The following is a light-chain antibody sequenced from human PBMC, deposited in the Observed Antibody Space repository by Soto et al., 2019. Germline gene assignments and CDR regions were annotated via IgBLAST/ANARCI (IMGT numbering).Light chain of an antibody. V-gene: IGKV3-15*01. Sequence: EIVMTQSPATLSVSPGERATLSCRASQSVGSNLAWYQQKPGQAPRLPIYGVTTRATGIPARFSGSGSGTEFTLTISCLRSEDFAVYYCQQYNSWLRTFGQGTKVEIK. CDR1: QSVGSN. J-gene: IGKJ1*01. CDR2: GVT. CDR3: QQYNSWLRT.